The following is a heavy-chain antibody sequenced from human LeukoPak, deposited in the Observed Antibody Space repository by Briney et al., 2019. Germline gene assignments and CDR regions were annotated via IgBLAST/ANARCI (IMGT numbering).Heavy chain of an antibody. V-gene: IGHV3-48*02. J-gene: IGHJ4*02. CDR2: ISSSSSTI. CDR1: GFTFSSYS. CDR3: ARVALDFWTPAFDY. D-gene: IGHD3/OR15-3a*01. Sequence: GGSLRLSCAASGFTFSSYSMNWFRQAPGKGLEWVSYISSSSSTIYYADSVKGRFTISRDNAKNSLYLQMNSLRDEDTAVYYCARVALDFWTPAFDYWGQGTLVTVSS.